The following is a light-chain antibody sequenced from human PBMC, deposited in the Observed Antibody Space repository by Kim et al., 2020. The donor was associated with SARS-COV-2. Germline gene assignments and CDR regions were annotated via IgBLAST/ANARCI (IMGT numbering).Light chain of an antibody. Sequence: SVKLTYTLSSGHSNYFIAWHQQQPEKAPRFLMKVEGSESYNKGGGVPDRFSGSRSGAARYLIISNLQSEDEADYYCETWDSSIQVFGGGTQLTVL. J-gene: IGLJ3*02. V-gene: IGLV4-60*03. CDR1: SGHSNYF. CDR3: ETWDSSIQV. CDR2: VEGSESY.